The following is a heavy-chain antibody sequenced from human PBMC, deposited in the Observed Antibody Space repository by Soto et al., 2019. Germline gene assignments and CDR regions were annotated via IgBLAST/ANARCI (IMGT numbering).Heavy chain of an antibody. J-gene: IGHJ3*02. V-gene: IGHV4-30-4*01. CDR1: GGSISSGDYY. D-gene: IGHD3-22*01. Sequence: LSLTCTVSGGSISSGDYYWSWIRQPPGKGLEWIGYIYYSGSTYYNPSLKSRVTISVDTSKNQFSLKLSSVTAADTAVYYCASSYDSSGYALGAFDIWGQGTMVTVSS. CDR2: IYYSGST. CDR3: ASSYDSSGYALGAFDI.